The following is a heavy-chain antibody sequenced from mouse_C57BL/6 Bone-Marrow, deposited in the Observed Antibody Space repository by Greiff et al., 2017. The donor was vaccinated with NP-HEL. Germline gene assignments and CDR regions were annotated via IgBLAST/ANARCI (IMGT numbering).Heavy chain of an antibody. CDR1: GFTFSDYG. V-gene: IGHV5-17*01. Sequence: EVKLKESGGGLVKPGGSLKLSCAASGFTFSDYGMHWVRQAPEKGLEWVAYISSGSSTIYYADTVKGRFTISRDNAKNTLFLKMTSLRSEDTAMYYCAGITTARGFAYWGQGTIVTVSA. CDR3: AGITTARGFAY. CDR2: ISSGSSTI. J-gene: IGHJ3*01. D-gene: IGHD1-2*01.